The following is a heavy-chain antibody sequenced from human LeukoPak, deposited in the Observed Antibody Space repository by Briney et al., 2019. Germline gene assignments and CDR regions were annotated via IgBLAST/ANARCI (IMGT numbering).Heavy chain of an antibody. Sequence: ASVKVSCKASGYTFTSKDINWVRQATGQGLEWIGWMNPNSGNRGYAQEFQGRVTMTRNTSISTAYMELSSLRSEDTAVYYCARTPEQGQLWLPPASYYSDYWGQGTLVTVSS. D-gene: IGHD5-18*01. CDR1: GYTFTSKD. V-gene: IGHV1-8*01. J-gene: IGHJ4*02. CDR2: MNPNSGNR. CDR3: ARTPEQGQLWLPPASYYSDY.